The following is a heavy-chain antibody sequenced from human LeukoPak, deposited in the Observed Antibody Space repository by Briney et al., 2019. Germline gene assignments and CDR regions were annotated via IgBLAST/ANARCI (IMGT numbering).Heavy chain of an antibody. CDR3: AREEFRGIKKTYYGFWSGYYTGASPGDYYYGMDV. CDR1: GYTFTSYG. V-gene: IGHV1-18*01. D-gene: IGHD3-3*01. Sequence: AASVKVSCKASGYTFTSYGISWVRQAPGQGLEWMGWISAYNGNTNYAQKLQGRVTMTTDTSTSTAYMELRSLRSDDTAVYYCAREEFRGIKKTYYGFWSGYYTGASPGDYYYGMDVWGQGTTVTVSS. J-gene: IGHJ6*02. CDR2: ISAYNGNT.